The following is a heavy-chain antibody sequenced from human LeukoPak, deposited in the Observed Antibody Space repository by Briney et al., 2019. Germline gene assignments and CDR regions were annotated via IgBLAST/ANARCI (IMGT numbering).Heavy chain of an antibody. D-gene: IGHD3-3*01. CDR1: GFTVSSNY. V-gene: IGHV3-66*01. CDR3: ARVGGLRFLEWHQGLDWYFDL. J-gene: IGHJ2*01. CDR2: IYSSGST. Sequence: GGSLRLSCAASGFTVSSNYMSWVRQAPGKGLEWVSVIYSSGSTYYAGSVKGRFTISRDNSKNTLYLQMNSLRAEDTAVYYCARVGGLRFLEWHQGLDWYFDLWGRGTLVTVSS.